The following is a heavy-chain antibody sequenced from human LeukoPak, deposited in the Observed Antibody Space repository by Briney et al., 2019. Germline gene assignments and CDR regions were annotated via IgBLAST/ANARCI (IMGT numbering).Heavy chain of an antibody. J-gene: IGHJ6*03. V-gene: IGHV4-38-2*01. D-gene: IGHD6-25*01. CDR2: VYRDGNT. CDR3: VRLAALRGFYYYMDV. CDR1: GYSISSGYY. Sequence: SETLSLTCSVSGYSISSGYYWGWIRQPPGKGLEWVANVYRDGNTYYSPSLESRVTISVNTSKNLFSLKLSSLSAADTAVYYCVRLAALRGFYYYMDVWGKGTAVTVSS.